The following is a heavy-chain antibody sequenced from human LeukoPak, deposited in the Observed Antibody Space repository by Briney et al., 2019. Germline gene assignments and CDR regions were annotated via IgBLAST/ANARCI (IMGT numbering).Heavy chain of an antibody. CDR3: ARFCVDCSSTSCLYYFDY. CDR2: MNPNSGNT. D-gene: IGHD2-2*01. CDR1: GYTYTSYD. J-gene: IGHJ4*02. Sequence: ASVKVSCKASGYTYTSYDINWVRQATAQGLEWMGWMNPNSGNTGYAQKFQGRVTMTRNTSISTAYMALSSLRSEDTAVYYCARFCVDCSSTSCLYYFDYWGQGTLVTVSS. V-gene: IGHV1-8*01.